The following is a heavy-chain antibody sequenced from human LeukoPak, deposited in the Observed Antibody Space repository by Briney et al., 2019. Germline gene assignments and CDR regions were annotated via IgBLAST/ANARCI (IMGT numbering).Heavy chain of an antibody. D-gene: IGHD6-19*01. CDR3: ARALAVAGSYFDY. V-gene: IGHV1-69*06. J-gene: IGHJ4*02. CDR2: IIPIFGTA. CDR1: GGTFSSYA. Sequence: ASVKVSGKASGGTFSSYAISWVRQAPGQGLEWMGGIIPIFGTANYAQKFQGRVTITADKSTSTAYMELSSLRSEDTAVYYCARALAVAGSYFDYWGQGTLVTVSS.